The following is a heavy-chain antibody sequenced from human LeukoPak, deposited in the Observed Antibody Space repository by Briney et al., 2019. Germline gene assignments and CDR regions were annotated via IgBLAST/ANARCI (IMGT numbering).Heavy chain of an antibody. V-gene: IGHV1-18*01. CDR2: ISAYNGNT. J-gene: IGHJ3*02. CDR1: GYTFTSYG. D-gene: IGHD5-24*01. Sequence: ASVKVSCKASGYTFTSYGISWVRQAPGQGLEWMGWISAYNGNTNYAQKLQGRVTMITDTSTSTAYMELRSLRSEDTGVYYCARVRDGYNDAYDIWGQGTVVTVPS. CDR3: ARVRDGYNDAYDI.